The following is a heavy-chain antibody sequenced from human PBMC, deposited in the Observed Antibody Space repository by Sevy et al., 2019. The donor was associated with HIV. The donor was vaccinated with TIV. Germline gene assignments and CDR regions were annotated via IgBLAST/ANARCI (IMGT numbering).Heavy chain of an antibody. CDR1: GGSISSSSYY. D-gene: IGHD2-2*01. CDR2: IYYSGST. V-gene: IGHV4-39*01. J-gene: IGHJ5*02. Sequence: SETLSLTCTVSGGSISSSSYYWGWIRQPPGKGLEWIGSIYYSGSTYYNPSLESRVTISVDTSKNQFSLKLSSVTAADTAVYYCARRHVGYCSSTSCYAGDWFDPWGQGTLVTVSS. CDR3: ARRHVGYCSSTSCYAGDWFDP.